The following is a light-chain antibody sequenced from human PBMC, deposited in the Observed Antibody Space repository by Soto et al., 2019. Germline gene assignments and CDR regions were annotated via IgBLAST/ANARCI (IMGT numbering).Light chain of an antibody. Sequence: MTQSPSSLSAFVGDRVTITCRASQSISSYLNWYQQKPGKAPKLLIYAASSLQSGVPSRFSGSGSGTDFTLTISSLQPEDFATYYCQQSYSTPITFGQGTRLEI. J-gene: IGKJ5*01. CDR3: QQSYSTPIT. CDR2: AAS. V-gene: IGKV1-39*01. CDR1: QSISSY.